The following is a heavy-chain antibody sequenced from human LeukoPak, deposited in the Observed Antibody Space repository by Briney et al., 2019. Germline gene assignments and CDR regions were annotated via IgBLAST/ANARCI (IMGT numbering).Heavy chain of an antibody. Sequence: GSLRLSCTASGFTFSNFWMGWVRQAPGMGLEWVANIKQDETEKFYLGSVKGRFTISRDNAKNSLYLQMNSLRDEDTAVYYCAKDQRWESPHYLDSWGQGTLVTVSS. CDR3: AKDQRWESPHYLDS. D-gene: IGHD1-26*01. CDR2: IKQDETEK. V-gene: IGHV3-7*03. CDR1: GFTFSNFW. J-gene: IGHJ4*02.